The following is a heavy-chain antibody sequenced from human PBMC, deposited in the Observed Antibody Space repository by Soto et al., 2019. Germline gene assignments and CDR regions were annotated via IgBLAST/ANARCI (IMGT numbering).Heavy chain of an antibody. CDR2: IYPGDSDT. D-gene: IGHD6-6*01. CDR1: GYSFTSYW. CDR3: ARVVVEAARAFIFDY. V-gene: IGHV5-51*01. Sequence: WESLKISCKGSGYSFTSYWIGWVRQMPGKGLEGMGIIYPGDSDTRYSPSFKGQVTISADKSISTAYLKWSSLKASDTAMYYCARVVVEAARAFIFDYWGQGALVTVSS. J-gene: IGHJ4*02.